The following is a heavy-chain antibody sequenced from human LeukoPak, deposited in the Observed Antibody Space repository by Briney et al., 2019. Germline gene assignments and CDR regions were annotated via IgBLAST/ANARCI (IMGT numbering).Heavy chain of an antibody. J-gene: IGHJ4*02. CDR1: GFTFSSYA. Sequence: GGSLRLSCAASGFTFSSYAMSGVRQAPGKGLEWVSAISGSGGSTYYADSVKGRFTISRDNSKNTLYLQMNSLRAEDTAVYYCATYSSSWYCFDYWGQGTLVTVSP. V-gene: IGHV3-23*01. CDR3: ATYSSSWYCFDY. CDR2: ISGSGGST. D-gene: IGHD6-13*01.